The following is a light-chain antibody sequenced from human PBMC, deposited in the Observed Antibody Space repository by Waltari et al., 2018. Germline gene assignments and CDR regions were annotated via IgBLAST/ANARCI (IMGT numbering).Light chain of an antibody. CDR1: SSNIGNHY. V-gene: IGLV1-51*01. J-gene: IGLJ3*02. CDR2: DTK. CDR3: GTWDSSLSAWV. Sequence: QSVLTQPPSVSAAPGQKVTISCSGSSSNIGNHYVSWYQQLQGTAPTLLIHDTKKRPSGIPHRFSGSKSGTSAALGITGLQTGDEADYDCGTWDSSLSAWVFGGGTKLTVL.